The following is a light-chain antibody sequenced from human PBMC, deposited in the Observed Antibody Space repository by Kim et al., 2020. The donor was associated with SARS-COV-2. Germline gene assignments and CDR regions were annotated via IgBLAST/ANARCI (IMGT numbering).Light chain of an antibody. CDR3: QRYGASLDV. Sequence: LSPGERAPLSYSASQTSRDNYLAWYQQRPGQSPRSLCCGASNRATGIPDKFSGSGSGTDFALTINGLGPEDSAVYYCQRYGASLDVLGGGTKLEIK. CDR1: QTSRDNY. CDR2: GAS. J-gene: IGKJ4*01. V-gene: IGKV3-20*01.